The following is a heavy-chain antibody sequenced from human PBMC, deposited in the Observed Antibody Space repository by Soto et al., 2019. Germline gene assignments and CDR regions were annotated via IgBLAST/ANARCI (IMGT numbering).Heavy chain of an antibody. CDR1: GDSVSSNSAA. D-gene: IGHD1-26*01. CDR2: TYYRSKWYN. V-gene: IGHV6-1*01. CDR3: ARSSHHIVGATNGGFDY. J-gene: IGHJ4*02. Sequence: KQSQTLSLTCAISGDSVSSNSAAWNWIRQSPSRGLEWLGRTYYRSKWYNDYAVSVKSRITINPDTSKNQFSLQLNSVTPEDTAVYYCARSSHHIVGATNGGFDYWGQGTLVTISS.